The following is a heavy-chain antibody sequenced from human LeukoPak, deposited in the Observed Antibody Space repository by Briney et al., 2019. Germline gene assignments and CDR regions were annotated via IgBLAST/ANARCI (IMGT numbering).Heavy chain of an antibody. D-gene: IGHD3-22*01. J-gene: IGHJ6*03. CDR2: IYTTGST. V-gene: IGHV4-4*09. CDR3: ARAGNYYYSYYLDV. Sequence: SETLSLTCTLSVGSISSYYWSWIRQPPGKGLEGIGYIYTTGSTNSHPSMKSRVTISVDTSKNQFSLKLSSVTDADTAVYYCARAGNYYYSYYLDVWGKGTPVTVSS. CDR1: VGSISSYY.